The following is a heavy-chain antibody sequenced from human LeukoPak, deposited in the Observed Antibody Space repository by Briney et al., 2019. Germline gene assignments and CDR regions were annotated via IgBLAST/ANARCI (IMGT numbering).Heavy chain of an antibody. CDR1: GFTFSSYW. V-gene: IGHV3-7*01. J-gene: IGHJ3*02. Sequence: GESLRLSCAASGFTFSSYWMSWVRQAPGKGLEWVANIKQDGSEKYYVDSVKGRFTISRDNAKNSLYLQMNSLRAEDTAVYYCARDSGIAVAGTAANDAFDIWGQGTMVTVSS. CDR2: IKQDGSEK. CDR3: ARDSGIAVAGTAANDAFDI. D-gene: IGHD6-19*01.